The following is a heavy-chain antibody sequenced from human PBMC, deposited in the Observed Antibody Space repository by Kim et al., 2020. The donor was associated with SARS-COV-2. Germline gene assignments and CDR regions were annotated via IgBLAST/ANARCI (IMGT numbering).Heavy chain of an antibody. Sequence: SETLSLTCTVSGGSISSGGYYWSWIRQHPGKGLEWIGYIYYSGSTYYNPSLKSRVTISVDTSKNQFSLKLSSVTAADTAVYYCARDRTPTDGSCSSTSCYPHDAFDIWGQGTMVTVSS. D-gene: IGHD2-2*01. CDR1: GGSISSGGYY. J-gene: IGHJ3*02. CDR3: ARDRTPTDGSCSSTSCYPHDAFDI. V-gene: IGHV4-31*03. CDR2: IYYSGST.